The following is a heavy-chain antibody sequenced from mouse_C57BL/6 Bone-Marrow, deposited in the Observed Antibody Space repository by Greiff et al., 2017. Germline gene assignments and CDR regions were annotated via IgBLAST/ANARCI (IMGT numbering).Heavy chain of an antibody. V-gene: IGHV5-9-1*02. J-gene: IGHJ3*01. CDR1: GFTFSSYA. CDR3: TSDCYYDPH. D-gene: IGHD2-4*01. CDR2: ISSGGDYI. Sequence: DVHLVESGEGLVKPGGSLKLSCAASGFTFSSYAMSWVRQTQEKRLEWVAYISSGGDYIYYADTVKGRCTIARDNARNTLYMQMSSLTSEDTAMYYCTSDCYYDPHWGQGTLVTVSA.